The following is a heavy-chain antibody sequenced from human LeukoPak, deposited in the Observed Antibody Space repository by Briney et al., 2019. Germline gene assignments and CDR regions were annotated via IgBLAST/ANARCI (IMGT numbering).Heavy chain of an antibody. Sequence: ASVKVSCKASGYTFTGYYMHWVRQAPGQGLEWMGWINPNSGGTNYAQKFQERVTITRDMSTSTAYMELSSLRPEDTAVYYCAASSAYSGSYYRRGWFDPWGQGTLVTVSS. CDR2: INPNSGGT. CDR1: GYTFTGYY. J-gene: IGHJ5*02. V-gene: IGHV1-2*02. D-gene: IGHD1-26*01. CDR3: AASSAYSGSYYRRGWFDP.